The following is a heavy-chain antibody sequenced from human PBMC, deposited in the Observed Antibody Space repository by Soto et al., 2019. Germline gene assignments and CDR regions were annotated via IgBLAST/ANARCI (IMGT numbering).Heavy chain of an antibody. Sequence: QVQLVESGRGVVQPGRSLRLSCAASGFTFSSYAMHWVRQAPGKGLEWVAVISYDGSNKYYADSVKGRFTISRDNSKNALYLQMNSLRAEETAVYCCARDRSGYNCNDFPYSYYGMDVWGQGTTVTVSS. CDR3: ARDRSGYNCNDFPYSYYGMDV. CDR2: ISYDGSNK. CDR1: GFTFSSYA. D-gene: IGHD1-1*01. J-gene: IGHJ6*02. V-gene: IGHV3-30-3*01.